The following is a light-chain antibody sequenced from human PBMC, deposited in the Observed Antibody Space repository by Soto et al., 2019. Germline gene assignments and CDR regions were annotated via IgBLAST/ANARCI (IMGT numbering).Light chain of an antibody. Sequence: QSELTQPPSVSEAPRQRVTISCSGSSSNIGNNAVNWYQQLPGKAPKLLIYYDDLLPSGVSDRFSGSKSGTSAALAISGRQSEEEDDYYCVAWYASLNVCVFGGGTKLTVL. CDR2: YDD. CDR3: VAWYASLNVCV. CDR1: SSNIGNNA. V-gene: IGLV1-36*01. J-gene: IGLJ3*02.